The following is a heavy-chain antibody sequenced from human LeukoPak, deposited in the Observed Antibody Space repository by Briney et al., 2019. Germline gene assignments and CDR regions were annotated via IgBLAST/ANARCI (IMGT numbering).Heavy chain of an antibody. V-gene: IGHV3-23*01. Sequence: GGSLRLSCAASGFTFSSYAMSWVRQAPGKGLEWVSAISGSGGSTYYADSVKGRFTISRDNSKNTLYLQMNSLRAEDTAVYYCASDGFLEWLFDAFDIWGQGTLVTVSS. CDR2: ISGSGGST. D-gene: IGHD3-3*01. J-gene: IGHJ3*02. CDR1: GFTFSSYA. CDR3: ASDGFLEWLFDAFDI.